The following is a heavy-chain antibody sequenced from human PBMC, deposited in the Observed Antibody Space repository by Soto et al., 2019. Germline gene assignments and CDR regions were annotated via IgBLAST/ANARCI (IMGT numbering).Heavy chain of an antibody. CDR1: GGSISCYY. V-gene: IGHV4-59*08. D-gene: IGHD6-13*01. CDR3: ARGQLVPTGWFDP. CDR2: IYYSGST. J-gene: IGHJ5*02. Sequence: SETLSLTCTVAGGSISCYYWSWIRQPPGKGLEWIGYIYYSGSTNYNPSLKSRVTISVDTSKNQFSLKLSSVTAADTAVYYCARGQLVPTGWFDPWGQGTLVTVSS.